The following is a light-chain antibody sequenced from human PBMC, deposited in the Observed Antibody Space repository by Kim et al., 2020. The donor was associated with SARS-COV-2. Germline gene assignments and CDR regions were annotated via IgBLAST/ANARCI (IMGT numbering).Light chain of an antibody. CDR2: LRS. CDR3: MQALQTPWT. J-gene: IGKJ1*01. V-gene: IGKV2-28*01. CDR1: QSLLYSNGYNY. Sequence: DIVMTQSPLSLPVTPGEPASISCRSSQSLLYSNGYNYLDWYLQKPGQSPQLLIYLRSNRASGVPDRFSGSGSGTDFTLKISRVEAEDVGVYYCMQALQTPWTFGQGTKVDIK.